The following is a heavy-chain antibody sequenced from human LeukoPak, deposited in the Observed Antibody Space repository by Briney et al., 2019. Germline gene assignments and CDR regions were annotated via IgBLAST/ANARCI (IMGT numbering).Heavy chain of an antibody. CDR1: GFTFSSYT. CDR2: INQDGSKK. CDR3: ARYYGSTDGTYYFDS. Sequence: PGGSLRLSCAASGFTFSSYTMNWVRQAPGKGLEWVANINQDGSKKIYVDSVRGRFTISRDTAKNSLFLYMNSLRADDTAVYYCARYYGSTDGTYYFDSWGQGTLVTVSS. V-gene: IGHV3-7*02. J-gene: IGHJ4*02. D-gene: IGHD3-10*01.